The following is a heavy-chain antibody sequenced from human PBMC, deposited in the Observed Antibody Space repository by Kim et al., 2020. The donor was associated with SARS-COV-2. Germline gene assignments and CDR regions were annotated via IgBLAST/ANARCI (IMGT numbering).Heavy chain of an antibody. CDR3: ARFFTWWFDY. CDR2: YT. J-gene: IGHJ4*02. Sequence: YTNYADSVKGRFTISRDNAKNSLYLQMNSLRAEDTAVYYCARFFTWWFDYWGQGTLVTVSS. D-gene: IGHD2-15*01. V-gene: IGHV3-11*03.